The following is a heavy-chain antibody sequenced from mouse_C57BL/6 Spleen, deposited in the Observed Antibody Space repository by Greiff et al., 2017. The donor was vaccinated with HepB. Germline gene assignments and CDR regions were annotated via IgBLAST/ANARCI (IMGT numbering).Heavy chain of an antibody. D-gene: IGHD1-1*01. CDR1: GYTFTSYW. CDR3: AGRDYYGSSYWYFDV. J-gene: IGHJ1*03. V-gene: IGHV1-69*01. Sequence: QVQLQQPGAELVMPGASVKLSCKASGYTFTSYWMHWVKQRPGQGLEWIGEIDPSDSYTNYNQKFKGKSTLTVDKSSSTAYMQLSSLTSEDSAVYYCAGRDYYGSSYWYFDVWGTGTTVTVSS. CDR2: IDPSDSYT.